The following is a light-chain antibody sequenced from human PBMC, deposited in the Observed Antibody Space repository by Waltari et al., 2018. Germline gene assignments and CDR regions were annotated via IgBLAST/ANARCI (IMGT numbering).Light chain of an antibody. CDR2: GND. Sequence: QSVLTQPPSASGTPGQRVTISCSGSNSHIGANFVYWYRQFPGTSPKLLIYGNDKRPSGVPDRFSGSKSGSSASLVISGLRSEDEADYYCAARDDTLSGHSVFGTGTKVTVL. CDR1: NSHIGANF. V-gene: IGLV1-47*01. J-gene: IGLJ1*01. CDR3: AARDDTLSGHSV.